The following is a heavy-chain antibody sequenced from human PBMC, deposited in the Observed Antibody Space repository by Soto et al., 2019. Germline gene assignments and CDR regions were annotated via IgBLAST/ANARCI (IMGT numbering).Heavy chain of an antibody. Sequence: GGSLRLSCAASGFSLKNYAMTWVRQAPGKGLEWVSGISGSGDSTYYADSVKGRFIISRDNSKNTLYLQMNSLKTEDTAVYYCTRRGYDFWSGYPYSKDYYYGMDVWGQGTTVTVSS. D-gene: IGHD3-3*01. J-gene: IGHJ6*02. CDR2: ISGSGDST. CDR1: GFSLKNYA. CDR3: TRRGYDFWSGYPYSKDYYYGMDV. V-gene: IGHV3-23*01.